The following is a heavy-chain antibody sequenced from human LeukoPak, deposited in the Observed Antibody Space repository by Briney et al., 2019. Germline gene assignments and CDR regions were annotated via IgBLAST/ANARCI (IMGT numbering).Heavy chain of an antibody. CDR1: GFTVTNNY. Sequence: QLGGSLKLSCAASGFTVTNNYMGWVRQAPGKGLEWVSLIYSGGATDYAASVKGRFTISRDNSKNTLYLQMDSLRAEDTAVYHCARGMYYYDSGGYYFDYWGQGSQVTVSS. CDR2: IYSGGAT. CDR3: ARGMYYYDSGGYYFDY. V-gene: IGHV3-53*01. D-gene: IGHD3-22*01. J-gene: IGHJ4*02.